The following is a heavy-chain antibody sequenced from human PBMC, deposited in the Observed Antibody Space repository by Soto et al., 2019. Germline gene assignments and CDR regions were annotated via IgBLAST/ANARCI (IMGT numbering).Heavy chain of an antibody. Sequence: EVQLVESGGGSVQPGGSLRLSCAASGFTFRSYWMYWVRQAPGEGLVWVSYVNSDGSSTSYADSVKGRFAISRDNAKNTLYLQMNSLRAEDTAVYYCARCIVVAGRVWYFDLWGRGTVVTVSS. CDR2: VNSDGSST. V-gene: IGHV3-74*01. J-gene: IGHJ2*01. D-gene: IGHD6-19*01. CDR3: ARCIVVAGRVWYFDL. CDR1: GFTFRSYW.